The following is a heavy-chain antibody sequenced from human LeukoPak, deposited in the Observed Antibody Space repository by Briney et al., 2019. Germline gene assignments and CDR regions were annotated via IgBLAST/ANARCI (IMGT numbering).Heavy chain of an antibody. CDR1: GYTFTSYD. V-gene: IGHV1-8*01. Sequence: ASVKVSCKASGYTFTSYDINWVRQATGQGLEWMGWMNPNSGNTGYAQKFQGRVTMTRNTSISTAYMELSSLRSEDTAVYYCARDRITMVQVYYYYGMDVWGQGTTVTVSS. J-gene: IGHJ6*02. D-gene: IGHD3-10*01. CDR2: MNPNSGNT. CDR3: ARDRITMVQVYYYYGMDV.